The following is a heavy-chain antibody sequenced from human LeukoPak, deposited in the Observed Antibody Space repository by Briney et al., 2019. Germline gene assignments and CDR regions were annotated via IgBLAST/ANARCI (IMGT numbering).Heavy chain of an antibody. D-gene: IGHD3-10*01. CDR2: IYYSGST. V-gene: IGHV4-39*01. CDR1: GGSISSSSYY. Sequence: PSETLSLTCTVSGGSISSSSYYWGWIRQPPGKGLEWIGSIYYSGSTYYNPSLKSRVTISVDTSKNQFSLKLSSVTAADTAVYYCARHGALRTLLWFGELLYPEGYFDYWGQGTLVTVSS. J-gene: IGHJ4*02. CDR3: ARHGALRTLLWFGELLYPEGYFDY.